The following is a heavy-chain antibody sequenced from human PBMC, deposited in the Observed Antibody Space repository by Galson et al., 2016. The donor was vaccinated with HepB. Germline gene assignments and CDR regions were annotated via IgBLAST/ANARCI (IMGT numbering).Heavy chain of an antibody. J-gene: IGHJ4*02. CDR2: ISGSGGST. CDR1: RFTFSSFD. D-gene: IGHD6-13*01. CDR3: ANLASLRGSSGWYDRFFEF. Sequence: SLRLSCAASRFTFSSFDMSWVRQPPGKGLEWLSSISGSGGSTYYADHVKGRFTISRDNSKNTLFLQMNSLRAEDTAVYYCANLASLRGSSGWYDRFFEFWGQGILVTVSS. V-gene: IGHV3-23*01.